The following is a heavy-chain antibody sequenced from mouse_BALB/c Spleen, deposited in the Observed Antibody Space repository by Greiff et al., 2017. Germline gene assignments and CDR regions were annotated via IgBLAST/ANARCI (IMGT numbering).Heavy chain of an antibody. Sequence: EVKLMESGPGLVKPSQSLSLTCSVTGYSITSGYYWNWIRQFPGNKLEWMGYISYDGSNNYNPSLKNRISITRDTSKNQFFLKLNSVTTEDTATYYCARDGGLRRYYYAMDYWGQGTSVTVSS. V-gene: IGHV3-6*02. CDR3: ARDGGLRRYYYAMDY. CDR2: ISYDGSN. J-gene: IGHJ4*01. D-gene: IGHD2-4*01. CDR1: GYSITSGYY.